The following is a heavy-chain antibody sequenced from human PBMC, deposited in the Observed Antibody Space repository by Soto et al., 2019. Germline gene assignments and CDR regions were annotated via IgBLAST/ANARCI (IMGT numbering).Heavy chain of an antibody. Sequence: QVVLQESGPGLVKPSETLSLTCSVSGRSITSYYWSWVRQPPGKGLEWIGYIYDNGITSQTPSLKTPESMAADTSQHQFSLKLMSVPGADTAVYFCGRHYDRNGYVNDFDSWGHGILVTV. V-gene: IGHV4-59*01. CDR3: GRHYDRNGYVNDFDS. CDR1: GRSITSYY. D-gene: IGHD3-22*01. J-gene: IGHJ4*01. CDR2: IYDNGIT.